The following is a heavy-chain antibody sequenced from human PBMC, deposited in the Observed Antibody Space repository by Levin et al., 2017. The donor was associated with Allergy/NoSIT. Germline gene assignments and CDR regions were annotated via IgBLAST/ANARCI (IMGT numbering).Heavy chain of an antibody. J-gene: IGHJ4*02. CDR1: GFTFSSYW. CDR2: IKQDGSEK. Sequence: ASVKVSCAASGFTFSSYWMSWVRQAPGKGLEWVANIKQDGSEKYYVDSVKGRFTISRDNAKNSLYLQMNSLRAEDTAVYYCARDPSHDYWGQGTLVTVSS. CDR3: ARDPSHDY. V-gene: IGHV3-7*04.